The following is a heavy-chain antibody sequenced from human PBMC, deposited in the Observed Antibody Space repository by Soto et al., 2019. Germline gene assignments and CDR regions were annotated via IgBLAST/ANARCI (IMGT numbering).Heavy chain of an antibody. CDR2: ISGSGGST. Sequence: GGSLRLSCAASGFTFSSYAMSWVRQAPGKGLEWVSAISGSGGSTYYADSVKGRFTISRDNSKNTLYPQMNSLRAEDTAVYYCAKDPYPYYYDSSGFLMDVWGQGTTVTVSS. CDR3: AKDPYPYYYDSSGFLMDV. CDR1: GFTFSSYA. D-gene: IGHD3-22*01. V-gene: IGHV3-23*01. J-gene: IGHJ6*02.